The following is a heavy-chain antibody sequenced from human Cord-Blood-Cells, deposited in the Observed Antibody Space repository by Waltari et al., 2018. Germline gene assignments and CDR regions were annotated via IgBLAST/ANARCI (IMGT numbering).Heavy chain of an antibody. V-gene: IGHV4-39*01. CDR3: ARNYCSSTSCDAFDI. J-gene: IGHJ3*02. Sequence: QLQLQESGPGLVKPSATLSLTCTVSGGYISSSSYYWGWIRQPPGKGLEWIGSIYYSGSTYYNPSLKSRVTISVDTSKNQFSLKLSSVTAADTAVYYCARNYCSSTSCDAFDIWGQGTMVTVSS. CDR1: GGYISSSSYY. CDR2: IYYSGST. D-gene: IGHD2-2*01.